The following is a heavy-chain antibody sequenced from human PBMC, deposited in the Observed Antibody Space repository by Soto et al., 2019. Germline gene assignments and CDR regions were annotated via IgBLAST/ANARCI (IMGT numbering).Heavy chain of an antibody. CDR3: ARDRQWQINYYYGQAV. V-gene: IGHV1-46*01. J-gene: IGHJ6*02. D-gene: IGHD6-19*01. CDR1: GYTFTSYY. Sequence: ASVKVSCKASGYTFTSYYMHWVRQAPGQGLKWMGIINPSGGSTSYAQKFQGRVTMTRDTSTSTVYMELSSLRSEDTAVYYCARDRQWQINYYYGQAVWGQRTTVTVSS. CDR2: INPSGGST.